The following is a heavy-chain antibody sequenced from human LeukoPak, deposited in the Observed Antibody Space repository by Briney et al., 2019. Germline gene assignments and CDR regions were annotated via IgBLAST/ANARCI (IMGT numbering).Heavy chain of an antibody. D-gene: IGHD6-13*01. J-gene: IGHJ5*02. CDR3: SGTAAGTRWSDP. V-gene: IGHV3-66*02. Sequence: GGSLRLSCAASGFTVSSNYMSWVRQAPGKGLEWVSVIYSGGSTYSADTVNGRCTISRDNAKNTLYLQMNRPRAADTAVYYSSGTAAGTRWSDPWGQGTLVTVSS. CDR2: IYSGGST. CDR1: GFTVSSNY.